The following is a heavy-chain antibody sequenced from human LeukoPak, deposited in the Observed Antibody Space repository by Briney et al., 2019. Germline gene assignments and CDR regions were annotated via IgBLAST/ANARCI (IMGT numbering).Heavy chain of an antibody. CDR3: ARGTVRLRKSGSFDY. D-gene: IGHD5-12*01. V-gene: IGHV4-34*01. CDR1: GGSFSGYY. Sequence: SETLSLTCAVYGGSFSGYYWSWVRQPPGKGLEWMGEINHSGSTNYNPSLKSRVTISVDTSKNQCSLKLSSMTAADTAVYYCARGTVRLRKSGSFDYWGQGTLVTVSS. CDR2: INHSGST. J-gene: IGHJ4*02.